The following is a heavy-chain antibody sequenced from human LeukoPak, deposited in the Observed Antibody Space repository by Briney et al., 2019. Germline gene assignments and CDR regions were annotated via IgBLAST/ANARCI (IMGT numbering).Heavy chain of an antibody. J-gene: IGHJ4*02. V-gene: IGHV3-66*01. CDR2: IYSGGST. Sequence: GGSLRLSCAASGFTFSSYNMSWVRQAPGKGLEWVSVIYSGGSTYYADSVKGRFTISRDNAKNTLYLQMNSLRAEDTAVYYCARGGLGDYWGQGTLVTVSS. D-gene: IGHD7-27*01. CDR1: GFTFSSYN. CDR3: ARGGLGDY.